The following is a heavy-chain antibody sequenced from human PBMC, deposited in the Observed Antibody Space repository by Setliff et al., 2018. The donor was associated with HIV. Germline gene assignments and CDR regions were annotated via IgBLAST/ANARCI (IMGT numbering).Heavy chain of an antibody. Sequence: PGGSLRLSCAASGFTFSNYEMNWVRQAPGKGLEWVSYISSSGTTIYYADSVKGRFTISRDSSKNTVYLEMNSLRAEDTAVYYCAKTLPTLYPPHDYYFAMDVWGQGTTVTVSS. CDR3: AKTLPTLYPPHDYYFAMDV. CDR1: GFTFSNYE. D-gene: IGHD2-15*01. CDR2: ISSSGTTI. J-gene: IGHJ6*02. V-gene: IGHV3-48*03.